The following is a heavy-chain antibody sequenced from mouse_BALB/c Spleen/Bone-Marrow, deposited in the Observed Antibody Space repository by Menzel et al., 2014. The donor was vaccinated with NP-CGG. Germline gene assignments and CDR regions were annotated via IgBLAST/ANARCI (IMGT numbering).Heavy chain of an antibody. D-gene: IGHD2-4*01. CDR2: IWAGGST. Sequence: QVQLKQSGPGLVAPSQSMSITCTVYGISLTSYGVHWVRQPPGKGLEWLGVIWAGGSTNYNSALMSRLSISKDNSKSQVVLKMNSLQTDDTAMYYCAREGSTMISTPFVYCGQATLVTVSA. CDR1: GISLTSYG. V-gene: IGHV2-9*02. CDR3: AREGSTMISTPFVY. J-gene: IGHJ3*01.